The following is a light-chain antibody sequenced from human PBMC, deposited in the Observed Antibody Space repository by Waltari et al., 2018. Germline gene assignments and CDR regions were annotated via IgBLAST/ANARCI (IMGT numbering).Light chain of an antibody. Sequence: QSALTLPASVSGSPGQSITISCTGTSSAVGGYNYVPWYQQHPGKAPKVMIYDVSKRPSGVSNRFSGSKSGNTASLTISGLQAEDEADYYCSSYTSSSTWVFGGGTKLTVL. V-gene: IGLV2-14*01. CDR3: SSYTSSSTWV. CDR1: SSAVGGYNY. CDR2: DVS. J-gene: IGLJ3*02.